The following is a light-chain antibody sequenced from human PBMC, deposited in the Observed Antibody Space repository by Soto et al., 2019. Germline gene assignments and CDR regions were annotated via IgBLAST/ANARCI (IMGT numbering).Light chain of an antibody. Sequence: EIVMTQSPATLSVSPGERATLSCRASQSVSSNLAWYQQKPGQAPRLLIYGASTRATGIPARFSGSGSGTEFILTISSPQSEDVAFYYCQQYNNWPYTCGRGTKLDIK. V-gene: IGKV3-15*01. CDR3: QQYNNWPYT. CDR1: QSVSSN. J-gene: IGKJ2*01. CDR2: GAS.